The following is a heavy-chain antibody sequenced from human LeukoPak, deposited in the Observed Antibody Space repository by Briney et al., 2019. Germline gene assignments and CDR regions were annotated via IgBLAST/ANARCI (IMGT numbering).Heavy chain of an antibody. J-gene: IGHJ4*02. V-gene: IGHV4-39*01. CDR1: GGSISSSSYY. CDR2: IYYSGST. CDR3: ARRREDYGDYLLYYFDY. D-gene: IGHD4-17*01. Sequence: SETLSLTCTVSGGSISSSSYYWGWIRQPPGKGLEWIGSIYYSGSTYYNPSLKSRVTISVDTSKNQFSLKLSSVTAADTAVYYCARRREDYGDYLLYYFDYWGQGTLVTVSS.